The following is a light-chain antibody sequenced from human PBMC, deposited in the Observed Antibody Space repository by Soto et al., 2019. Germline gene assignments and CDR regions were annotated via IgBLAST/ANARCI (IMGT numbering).Light chain of an antibody. J-gene: IGKJ2*01. CDR3: QQYGNPPPNA. CDR1: QSVSSSY. V-gene: IGKV3-20*01. CDR2: GAS. Sequence: EIVLTQSPGTLSLSPGERATISCRASQSVSSSYLAWYQQKTSQAPRVLIHGASSRATGIPDRFSGSGSGTDFSLTISRLEPEDFAVYFCQQYGNPPPNAFGQGTKVDIK.